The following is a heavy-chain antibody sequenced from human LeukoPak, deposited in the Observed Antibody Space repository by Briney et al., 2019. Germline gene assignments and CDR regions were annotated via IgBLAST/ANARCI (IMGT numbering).Heavy chain of an antibody. Sequence: PSETLSLTCTVSGGSISSYYWSWIRQPPGKGLEWIGYIYYSGSTNYNPSLKSRVTISVDTSKNQFSLKLSSVTAADTAMYYCARGLYYYDSSGYYSPEAYYFDYWGQGTLVTVSS. CDR3: ARGLYYYDSSGYYSPEAYYFDY. D-gene: IGHD3-22*01. CDR2: IYYSGST. CDR1: GGSISSYY. V-gene: IGHV4-59*01. J-gene: IGHJ4*02.